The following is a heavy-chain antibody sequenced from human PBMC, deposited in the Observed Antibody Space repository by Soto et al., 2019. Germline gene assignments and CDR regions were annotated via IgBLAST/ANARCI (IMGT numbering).Heavy chain of an antibody. V-gene: IGHV3-15*01. CDR1: GFTVSHAL. CDR2: IRSKSDGGTT. D-gene: IGHD3-22*01. CDR3: ATERANYYDSSGFLHDYYFNY. J-gene: IGHJ4*02. Sequence: PGGSLRLSCAASGFTVSHALMSWVRQSPGKGLEWVCRIRSKSDGGTTDYEAPVKDRFTISRDDSKNTLYLQMQSLKTEDTAVYYCATERANYYDSSGFLHDYYFNYWGQGILVTVSS.